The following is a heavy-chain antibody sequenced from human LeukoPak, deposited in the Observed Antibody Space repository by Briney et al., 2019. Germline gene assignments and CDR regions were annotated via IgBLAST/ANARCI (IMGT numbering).Heavy chain of an antibody. D-gene: IGHD1-7*01. J-gene: IGHJ4*02. CDR1: GFTVSSNY. Sequence: GGSLRLSCAASGFTVSSNYMSWVRQAPGKGLEWVSVIYSGGSTYYADSVKGRFTISRDNSKNTLYLQMNSLRAEDTAVYYCARGNWNSPYSYWGQGTLVTVSS. CDR2: IYSGGST. V-gene: IGHV3-53*01. CDR3: ARGNWNSPYSY.